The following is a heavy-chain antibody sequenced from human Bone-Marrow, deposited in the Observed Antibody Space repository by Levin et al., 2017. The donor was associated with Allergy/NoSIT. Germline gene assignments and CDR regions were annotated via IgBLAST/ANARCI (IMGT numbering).Heavy chain of an antibody. CDR3: SSVSCSSDSCSDN. J-gene: IGHJ4*02. CDR2: IYYSAST. CDR1: GGSVNSGSYY. D-gene: IGHD2-2*01. V-gene: IGHV4-61*01. Sequence: SETLSLTCTVSGGSVNSGSYYWNWIRQSPGKGLEWIGHIYYSASTKYNPSLKSRVTISVDTSKNQFSLKLSSVTAADTAVYYCSSVSCSSDSCSDNWGQGTLVTVSS.